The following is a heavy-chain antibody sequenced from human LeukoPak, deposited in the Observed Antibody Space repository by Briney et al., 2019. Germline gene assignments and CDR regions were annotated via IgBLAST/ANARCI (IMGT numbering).Heavy chain of an antibody. CDR2: INPNSGGT. J-gene: IGHJ4*02. D-gene: IGHD5-24*01. CDR1: GYTFTGYY. CDR3: ARDEMATSLYGVFDY. Sequence: ASVKVSCKASGYTFTGYYMHWVRQAPGQGLEWMGRINPNSGGTDYAQKFQGRVTMTRDTSISTAYMELSRLRSDDTAVYYCARDEMATSLYGVFDYWGQGTLVTVSS. V-gene: IGHV1-2*06.